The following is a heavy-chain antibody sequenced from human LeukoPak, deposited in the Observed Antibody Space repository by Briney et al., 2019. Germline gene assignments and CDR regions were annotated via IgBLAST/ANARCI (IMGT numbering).Heavy chain of an antibody. CDR3: ARDRYYYDSSGHYQLDY. CDR1: GGSISSYY. CDR2: IHTSGST. Sequence: PSETLSLTCTVSGGSISSYYWSWIRQPAGKGLEWIGRIHTSGSTNYNPSLKSRVTMSVDTSKNQFSLKLSSVTAADTAVYYCARDRYYYDSSGHYQLDYWGQGTLVTVSS. J-gene: IGHJ4*02. D-gene: IGHD3-22*01. V-gene: IGHV4-4*07.